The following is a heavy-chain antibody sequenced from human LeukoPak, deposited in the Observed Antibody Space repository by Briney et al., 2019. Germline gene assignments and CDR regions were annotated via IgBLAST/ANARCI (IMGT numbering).Heavy chain of an antibody. Sequence: PGGPLRLSCAASGFTFSSYWMSWVRQAPGKGLEWVANIKQDGSEKYYVDSVKGRFTISRDNAKNSLYLQMNSLRAADTAVYYCARDRGARTIFGVVIPCDYCGQGTLVTVSS. V-gene: IGHV3-7*01. J-gene: IGHJ4*02. D-gene: IGHD3-3*01. CDR1: GFTFSSYW. CDR2: IKQDGSEK. CDR3: ARDRGARTIFGVVIPCDY.